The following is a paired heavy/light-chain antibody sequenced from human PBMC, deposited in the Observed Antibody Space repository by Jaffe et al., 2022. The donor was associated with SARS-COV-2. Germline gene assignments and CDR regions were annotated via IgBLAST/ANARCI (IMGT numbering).Light chain of an antibody. CDR3: QQYSNYPLT. J-gene: IGKJ4*01. V-gene: IGKV1-5*03. Sequence: DIQMTQSPSTLSTSVGDRVTITCRASQSIGSLLAWYQQRPGKAPNLMIYKASTLKSGVPSRFSGSGSGTEFTLTISSLQPEDSATYYCQQYSNYPLTFGGGTKVEIK. CDR2: KAS. CDR1: QSIGSL.
Heavy chain of an antibody. J-gene: IGHJ6*02. CDR1: GFTFSDHY. CDR2: VRDKPNRYTT. V-gene: IGHV3-72*01. D-gene: IGHD1-26*01. CDR3: SRGASRIYSGYYHALDV. Sequence: EVQLVESGGGLVQPGGSLRLSCIASGFTFSDHYMDWVRQAPGKGLEWVGRVRDKPNRYTTEYAASVKGRFTISRDDSRNSLYLQMNSLEIEDTALYYCSRGASRIYSGYYHALDVWGQGIMVTVSS.